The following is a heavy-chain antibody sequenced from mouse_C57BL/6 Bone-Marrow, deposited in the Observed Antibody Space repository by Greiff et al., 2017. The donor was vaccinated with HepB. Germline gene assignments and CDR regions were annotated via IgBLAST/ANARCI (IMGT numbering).Heavy chain of an antibody. V-gene: IGHV5-4*01. CDR3: EREDYSNLAWFAY. Sequence: EVKLMESGGGLVKPGGSLKLSCAASGFTFSSYAMSWVRQTPEKRLEWVATISDGGSYTYYPDNVKGRFTISRDNAKNKLYLQKSHLKSEDTAMYYCEREDYSNLAWFAYWGQGTLVTVSA. D-gene: IGHD2-5*01. CDR1: GFTFSSYA. CDR2: ISDGGSYT. J-gene: IGHJ3*01.